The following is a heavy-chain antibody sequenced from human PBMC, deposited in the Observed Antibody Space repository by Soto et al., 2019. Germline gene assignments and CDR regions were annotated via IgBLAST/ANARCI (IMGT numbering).Heavy chain of an antibody. D-gene: IGHD1-26*01. CDR1: GSTLTTYI. CDR3: ATDLSSGY. J-gene: IGHJ4*02. V-gene: IGHV1-3*01. Sequence: VKGSCKASGSTLTTYIMHWVRQAPGQRLEWMGWINAGNGNTRYSQQFQGRVTITRDTSASTAYMELSSLRSEDTAVYYCATDLSSGYWGQGTLVTVSS. CDR2: INAGNGNT.